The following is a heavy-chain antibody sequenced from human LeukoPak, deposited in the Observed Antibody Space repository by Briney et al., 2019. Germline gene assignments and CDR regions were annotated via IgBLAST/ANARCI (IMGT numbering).Heavy chain of an antibody. CDR2: IYYSGST. J-gene: IGHJ6*03. Sequence: PSETLSLTCAVSGASISGSSYYWSWIRQPPGKGLEWIGYIYYSGSTNYNPSLKSRVTISVDTSKNQFSLKLSSVTAADTAVYYCARDSGYSSGWLGYYYYMDVWGKGTTVTISS. CDR3: ARDSGYSSGWLGYYYYMDV. CDR1: GASISGSSYY. D-gene: IGHD6-19*01. V-gene: IGHV4-61*01.